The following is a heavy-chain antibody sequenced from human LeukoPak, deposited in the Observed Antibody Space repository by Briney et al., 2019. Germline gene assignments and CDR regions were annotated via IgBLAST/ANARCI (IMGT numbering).Heavy chain of an antibody. CDR2: IYPGDSDT. Sequence: GESLKISCKGSGYSFTSYWIGWVRQMPGKGLERMGIIYPGDSDTRYSPSFQGQVTISADRSISTAYLQWSSLKASDTAMYYCARQAAYSSGWDPYKWFDPWGQGTLVTVSS. CDR1: GYSFTSYW. V-gene: IGHV5-51*01. J-gene: IGHJ5*02. D-gene: IGHD6-19*01. CDR3: ARQAAYSSGWDPYKWFDP.